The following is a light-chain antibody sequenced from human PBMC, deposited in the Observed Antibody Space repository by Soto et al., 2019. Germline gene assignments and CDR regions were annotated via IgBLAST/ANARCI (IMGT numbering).Light chain of an antibody. J-gene: IGKJ5*01. CDR1: QDISNY. CDR2: DSS. Sequence: DIQMTQSPSSLSASVGIRVTITSQGSQDISNYLNWYQQKPGKAPNLLTYDSSNLETGDRSRFSGGGSGTYFTFTISSLQPEDIATYYCQQYDNLPPITFGQGTRLEIK. CDR3: QQYDNLPPIT. V-gene: IGKV1-33*01.